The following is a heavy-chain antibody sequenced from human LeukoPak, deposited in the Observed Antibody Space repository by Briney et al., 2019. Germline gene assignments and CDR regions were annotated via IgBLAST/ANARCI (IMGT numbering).Heavy chain of an antibody. J-gene: IGHJ6*02. V-gene: IGHV4-59*12. CDR2: IYHSGST. D-gene: IGHD2-2*01. CDR3: ARVGLYCSSTSCQHEDYYYGMDV. Sequence: SETLSLTCTVSGGSISSYYWSWIRQPPGKGLEWIGYIYHSGSTYYNPSLKSRVTISVDRSKNQFSLKLSSVTAADTAVYYCARVGLYCSSTSCQHEDYYYGMDVWGQGTTVTVSS. CDR1: GGSISSYY.